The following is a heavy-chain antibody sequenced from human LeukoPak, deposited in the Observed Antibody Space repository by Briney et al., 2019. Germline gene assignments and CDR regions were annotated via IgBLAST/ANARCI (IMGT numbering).Heavy chain of an antibody. Sequence: SETLSLTCTVSGDSINNYYWNWVRQPPGKGLEWIGYVYYSGSTNYNPSLTSRVTISIDTSKKHFSLKLSSVTAADTAVYYCARRRVLTGSSRGDAFDIWGQGTVVTVSS. J-gene: IGHJ3*02. CDR1: GDSINNYY. V-gene: IGHV4-59*08. CDR2: VYYSGST. CDR3: ARRRVLTGSSRGDAFDI. D-gene: IGHD3-9*01.